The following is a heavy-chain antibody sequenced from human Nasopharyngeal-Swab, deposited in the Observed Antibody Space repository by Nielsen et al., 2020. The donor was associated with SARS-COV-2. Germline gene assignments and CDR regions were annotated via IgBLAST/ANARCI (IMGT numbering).Heavy chain of an antibody. Sequence: GESLKISCAASGFTVSSNYMNWVRQAPGKGLEWVSVIYTGGSTYYADSVKGRFTISRDNSKNTLYLQINSLRAEDTAVYYCAILEGNGSGSPWGQGTLVTVSS. J-gene: IGHJ5*02. V-gene: IGHV3-66*01. CDR3: AILEGNGSGSP. CDR1: GFTVSSNY. D-gene: IGHD3-10*01. CDR2: IYTGGST.